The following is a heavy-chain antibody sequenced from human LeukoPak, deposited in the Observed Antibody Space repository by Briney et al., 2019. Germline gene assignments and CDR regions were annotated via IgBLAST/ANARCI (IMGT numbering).Heavy chain of an antibody. CDR3: VKDREAYGSGSFYANFDY. J-gene: IGHJ4*02. V-gene: IGHV3-9*01. Sequence: GRSLRLSCAASGFNFDDYAIHWVRQVPGKGLEWVAGISWNSGTRGYADSVKGRFTISRDNAKNSLYLQMNSLRAEDTALYYCVKDREAYGSGSFYANFDYWGQGAPVTVSS. CDR1: GFNFDDYA. D-gene: IGHD3-10*01. CDR2: ISWNSGTR.